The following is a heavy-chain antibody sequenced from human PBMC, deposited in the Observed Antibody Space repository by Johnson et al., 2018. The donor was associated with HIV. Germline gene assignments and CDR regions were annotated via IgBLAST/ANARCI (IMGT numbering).Heavy chain of an antibody. D-gene: IGHD6-13*01. CDR1: GFTFSTYG. CDR3: AKVIEGSRRWPPHDPDDAFDI. V-gene: IGHV3-30*02. J-gene: IGHJ3*02. Sequence: QVQLVESGGGLVQPGGSLRLSCAASGFTFSTYGIHWVRQSPGKGLEWVAFIRYDGSNKYYADSVKGRFTISRDNSKNTLYLQMNSLRAEDTAVYYCAKVIEGSRRWPPHDPDDAFDIWGQGTMVTVSS. CDR2: IRYDGSNK.